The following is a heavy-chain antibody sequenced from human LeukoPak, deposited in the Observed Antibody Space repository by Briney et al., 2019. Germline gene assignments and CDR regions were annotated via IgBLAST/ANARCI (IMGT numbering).Heavy chain of an antibody. V-gene: IGHV4-39*07. CDR3: ARVPINGVLRYFDWPRTTHYFDY. D-gene: IGHD3-9*01. Sequence: PSETLSLTCTVSGGSISSSSYYWGWIRPPPGKGLEWIGSIYYSGSTYYNPSLKSRVTISVDTSKNQFSLKLSSVTAADTAVYYCARVPINGVLRYFDWPRTTHYFDYWGQGTLVTVSS. CDR2: IYYSGST. J-gene: IGHJ4*02. CDR1: GGSISSSSYY.